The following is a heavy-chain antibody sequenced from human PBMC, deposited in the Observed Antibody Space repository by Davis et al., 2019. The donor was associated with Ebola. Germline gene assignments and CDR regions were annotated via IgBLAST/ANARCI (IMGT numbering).Heavy chain of an antibody. V-gene: IGHV1-2*04. CDR3: ARAGVATIGYYFDY. Sequence: AASVKVSCKASGYTFTSYGISWVRQAPGQGLEWMGWISPNSGGTNYAQKFQGWVTMTRDTSISTAYMELSRLRSDDTAVYYCARAGVATIGYYFDYWGQGTLVTVSS. CDR1: GYTFTSYG. CDR2: ISPNSGGT. J-gene: IGHJ4*02. D-gene: IGHD5-12*01.